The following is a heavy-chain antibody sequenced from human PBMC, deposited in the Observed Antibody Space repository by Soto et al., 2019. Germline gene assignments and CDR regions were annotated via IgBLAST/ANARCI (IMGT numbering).Heavy chain of an antibody. J-gene: IGHJ4*02. CDR2: IYYSGST. Sequence: SVTLSLPCPFFGGSRSSGGYYWSWIRQHPGKGLEWIGYIYYSGSTYYNPSLKSRVTISVDTSKNQFSLKLSSVTAADTAVYYCARGFPPVIDYWGQGNRVTVSS. CDR3: ARGFPPVIDY. CDR1: GGSRSSGGYY. D-gene: IGHD3-22*01. V-gene: IGHV4-31*03.